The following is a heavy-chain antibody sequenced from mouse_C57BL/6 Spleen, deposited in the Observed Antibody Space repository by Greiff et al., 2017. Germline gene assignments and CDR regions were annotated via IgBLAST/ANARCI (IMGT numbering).Heavy chain of an antibody. CDR1: GYSFTDYN. Sequence: LVESGPELVKPGASVKISCKASGYSFTDYNMNWVKQSNGKSLEWIGVINPNYGTTSYNQKFKGKATLTVDQSSSTAYMQLNSLTSEDSAVYYGARSEVLRVRNYFDYWGQGTTLTVSS. D-gene: IGHD1-1*01. CDR2: INPNYGTT. V-gene: IGHV1-39*01. J-gene: IGHJ2*01. CDR3: ARSEVLRVRNYFDY.